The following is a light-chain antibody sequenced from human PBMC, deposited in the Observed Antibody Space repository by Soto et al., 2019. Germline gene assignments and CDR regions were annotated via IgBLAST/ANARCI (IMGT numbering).Light chain of an antibody. CDR2: GAS. J-gene: IGKJ1*01. CDR1: QSVSSN. Sequence: EIVMTQSPGTLSVSPGERATLSCRASQSVSSNLAWYQQKPGQAPRLFIYGASSRATGIPDRFSGSGSGTDFTLTISRLEPEDFAVYYCQQYGSSLTWTFGQGTKVDIK. CDR3: QQYGSSLTWT. V-gene: IGKV3-20*01.